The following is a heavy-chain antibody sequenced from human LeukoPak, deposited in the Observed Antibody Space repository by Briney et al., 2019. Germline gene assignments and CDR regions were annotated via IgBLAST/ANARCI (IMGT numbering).Heavy chain of an antibody. CDR3: ARFDDSSGYYFAPLLGYYYGMDV. D-gene: IGHD3-22*01. CDR2: MNPNSGNT. CDR1: GYTFTSYD. V-gene: IGHV1-8*01. Sequence: ASVKVSCKASGYTFTSYDINWVRQATGQGPEWMGWMNPNSGNTGYAQKFQGRVTMTRNTSISTAYMELSSLRSEDTAVYYCARFDDSSGYYFAPLLGYYYGMDVWGQGTTVTVSS. J-gene: IGHJ6*02.